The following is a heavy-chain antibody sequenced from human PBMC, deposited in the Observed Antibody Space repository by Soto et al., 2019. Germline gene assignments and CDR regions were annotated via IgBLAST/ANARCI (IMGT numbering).Heavy chain of an antibody. V-gene: IGHV3-48*02. CDR3: ARFCSGGACYPSHYFYAMDV. D-gene: IGHD2-15*01. CDR1: GFTFSTYG. Sequence: PGESLKISCAASGFTFSTYGMNWVRLAPGKGLEWISYISGSSSPIYYADSVKGRFTISRDNAKNSLFLQMNSLRDEDTAVYYCARFCSGGACYPSHYFYAMDVWGQGTTVTVSS. J-gene: IGHJ6*02. CDR2: ISGSSSPI.